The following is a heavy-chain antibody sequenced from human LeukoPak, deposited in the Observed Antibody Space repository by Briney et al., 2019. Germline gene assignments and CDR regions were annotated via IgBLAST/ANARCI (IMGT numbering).Heavy chain of an antibody. D-gene: IGHD6-13*01. Sequence: SETLSLTCTVSGGSINSYYWTWIRRPPGKGLEWIGFIFYSGSTNYNPSLRSRVTISVDTSKSQFSLKLSSVTAADTAVYYCARAGSSWYSLDYWGQGTLVTVSS. CDR2: IFYSGST. CDR3: ARAGSSWYSLDY. V-gene: IGHV4-59*01. CDR1: GGSINSYY. J-gene: IGHJ4*02.